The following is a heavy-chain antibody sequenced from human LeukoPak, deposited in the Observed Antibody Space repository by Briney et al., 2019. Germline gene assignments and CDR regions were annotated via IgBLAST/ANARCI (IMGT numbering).Heavy chain of an antibody. CDR3: ARDYEGYCSGGSCSGWADY. J-gene: IGHJ4*02. CDR2: ISAYNGNT. D-gene: IGHD2-15*01. CDR1: GYTFTSYG. Sequence: ASVKVSCKASGYTFTSYGISWVRQAPGQGLEWMGWISAYNGNTNYAQKLQGRVTMTTDTSTSTAYMELRSLRSDDTAVYYCARDYEGYCSGGSCSGWADYWGQGTLVTVSS. V-gene: IGHV1-18*01.